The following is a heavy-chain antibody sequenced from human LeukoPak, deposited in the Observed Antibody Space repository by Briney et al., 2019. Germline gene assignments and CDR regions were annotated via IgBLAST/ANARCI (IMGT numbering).Heavy chain of an antibody. Sequence: GGSLRLSCAASGFTFSSYWMSWVRQAPGKGLEWVANIKQDGSEKYYVDSVKGRFTISRDNAKNSLYLQMNSLRAEDTAVYYCARVGGSSWYLGSYFDYWGQGTLVTVSS. D-gene: IGHD6-13*01. CDR3: ARVGGSSWYLGSYFDY. CDR2: IKQDGSEK. J-gene: IGHJ4*02. V-gene: IGHV3-7*01. CDR1: GFTFSSYW.